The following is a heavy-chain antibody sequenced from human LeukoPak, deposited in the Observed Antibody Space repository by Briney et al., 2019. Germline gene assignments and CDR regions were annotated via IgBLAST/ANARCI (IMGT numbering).Heavy chain of an antibody. CDR2: ISGSGGST. D-gene: IGHD6-19*01. Sequence: GGSLRLSCAASGFTFSSYAMSWVGQAPGKGLEWVSAISGSGGSTYYADSVKGRFTISRDNSKNTLYLQMNSLRAEDTAVYYCAKGIAVAVYYFDYWGQGTLVTVSS. CDR1: GFTFSSYA. V-gene: IGHV3-23*01. J-gene: IGHJ4*02. CDR3: AKGIAVAVYYFDY.